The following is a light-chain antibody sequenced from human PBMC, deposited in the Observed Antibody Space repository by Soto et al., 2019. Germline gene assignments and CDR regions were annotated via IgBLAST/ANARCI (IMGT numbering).Light chain of an antibody. CDR1: SGHSSFA. J-gene: IGLJ1*01. CDR2: LNSDGSH. Sequence: QLVLTKSPSASASLGASVKLTCILSSGHSSFAIAWPQQQPEKGPRYLMKLNSDGSHSKGDGIPDRFSGSSSGAERYLTISSLQSEDEADYYCQTWGTGIHVFGTGTKLTVL. V-gene: IGLV4-69*01. CDR3: QTWGTGIHV.